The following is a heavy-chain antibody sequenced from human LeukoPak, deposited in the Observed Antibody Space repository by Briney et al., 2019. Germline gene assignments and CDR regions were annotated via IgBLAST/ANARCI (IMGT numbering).Heavy chain of an antibody. Sequence: TSETLSLTCTVSGGSISSYYWSWIRQPPGKGLEWIGYIYYSGSTNYNPSLKSRVTISVDTSKNQFSLKLSSVTAADTAVYYCARQLLKSGSLIQGSTYYFDYWGQGTLVTVSS. V-gene: IGHV4-59*08. CDR3: ARQLLKSGSLIQGSTYYFDY. CDR1: GGSISSYY. CDR2: IYYSGST. D-gene: IGHD1-26*01. J-gene: IGHJ4*02.